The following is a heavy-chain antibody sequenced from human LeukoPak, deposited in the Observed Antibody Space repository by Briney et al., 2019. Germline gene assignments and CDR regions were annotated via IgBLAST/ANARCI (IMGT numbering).Heavy chain of an antibody. CDR2: IYPGDSDT. V-gene: IGHV5-51*01. Sequence: GESLKISCKGSGYSFTSYWIGWVRQMPGKGLEWMGIIYPGDSDTRYSPSFQGQVAISADKSISTAYLQWSSLKASDTAMYYCARERVGAVPSGELDYWGQGTLVTVSS. J-gene: IGHJ4*02. CDR3: ARERVGAVPSGELDY. CDR1: GYSFTSYW. D-gene: IGHD1-26*01.